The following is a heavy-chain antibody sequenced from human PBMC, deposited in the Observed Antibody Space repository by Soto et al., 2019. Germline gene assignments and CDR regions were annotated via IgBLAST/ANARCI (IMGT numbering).Heavy chain of an antibody. CDR2: ISSSSSYI. D-gene: IGHD3-3*01. CDR3: ARHNYDFWCGYYLSSIGRKWLDP. V-gene: IGHV3-21*01. Sequence: PGGPLSLSWASSGCTFSSYSMNWVRPAPGKGLEWVSSISSSSSYIYYADSVKGRFTISRDNAKNSLYLQMNSLRAEDTAVYYCARHNYDFWCGYYLSSIGRKWLDPWGQGTRVNVSA. J-gene: IGHJ5*02. CDR1: GCTFSSYS.